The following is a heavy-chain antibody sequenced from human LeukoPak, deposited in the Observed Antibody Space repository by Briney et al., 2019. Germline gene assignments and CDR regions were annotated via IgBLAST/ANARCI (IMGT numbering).Heavy chain of an antibody. D-gene: IGHD5-24*01. Sequence: SETLSLTCAVYGGSFSGYYWSWIRQPPGKGLEWIGEINHSGSTNYNPSLKSRVTISVDTSKNQFSLKLSSVTAADTAVYYCARDIGRDGYPNAWFDPWGQGTLVTVSS. V-gene: IGHV4-34*01. CDR3: ARDIGRDGYPNAWFDP. CDR2: INHSGST. J-gene: IGHJ5*02. CDR1: GGSFSGYY.